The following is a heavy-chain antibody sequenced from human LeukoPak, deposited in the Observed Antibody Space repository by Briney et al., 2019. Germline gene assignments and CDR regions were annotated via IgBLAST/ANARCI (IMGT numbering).Heavy chain of an antibody. CDR1: GFTFSSYG. V-gene: IGHV3-30*18. J-gene: IGHJ4*02. CDR3: AKDRGEYSYGSFDY. Sequence: PGRSLRLSCAASGFTFSSYGMHWVRQAPGKGLEWVAVISYDGSNKYYADSVKGRFTISRDNSKNTLYLQMNSQRAEDTAVDYCAKDRGEYSYGSFDYWGQGTLVTVSS. D-gene: IGHD5-18*01. CDR2: ISYDGSNK.